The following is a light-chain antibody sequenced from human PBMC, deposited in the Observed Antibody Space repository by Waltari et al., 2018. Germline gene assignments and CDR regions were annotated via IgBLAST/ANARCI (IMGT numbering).Light chain of an antibody. CDR2: AAS. V-gene: IGKV1-39*01. CDR3: QQSYTTLRTYNNPRT. Sequence: DIQMTQSPSSLSASVGDRVSITYRASQPISTRLNWYQHKPGKAPRLLSYAASAVQTGGPSSFTGSGAGRDFSLTNAKLQPEDFATYYGQQSYTTLRTYNNPRTFGQGTQVEV. J-gene: IGKJ1*01. CDR1: QPISTR.